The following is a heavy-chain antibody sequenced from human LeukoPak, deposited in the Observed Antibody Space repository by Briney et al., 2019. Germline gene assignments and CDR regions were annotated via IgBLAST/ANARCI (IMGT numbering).Heavy chain of an antibody. Sequence: ASVKVSCKASGYTFTSYYMHWVRQAPGQGLEWMGIINPSGGSTSYAQKFQGRVTMTRDTSTRTVYMELSSLRSEDTAVYYCARDRPPDDYSNYPNWFDPWGQGTLVTVSS. V-gene: IGHV1-46*03. CDR1: GYTFTSYY. J-gene: IGHJ5*02. CDR3: ARDRPPDDYSNYPNWFDP. D-gene: IGHD4-11*01. CDR2: INPSGGST.